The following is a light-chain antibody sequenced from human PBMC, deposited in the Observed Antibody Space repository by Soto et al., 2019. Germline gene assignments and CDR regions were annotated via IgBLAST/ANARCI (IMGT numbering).Light chain of an antibody. CDR2: KAS. CDR1: QSISSW. CDR3: QPYNTYPYT. J-gene: IGKJ2*01. Sequence: DIQMTQSPSTLSASEGDRVTITCRASQSISSWLAWYQQKPGKAPKLLIQKASSLEGGVPSRFSGSGSGTEFTLTISSLQPDDFATYYCQPYNTYPYTFGQGTKLEIK. V-gene: IGKV1-5*03.